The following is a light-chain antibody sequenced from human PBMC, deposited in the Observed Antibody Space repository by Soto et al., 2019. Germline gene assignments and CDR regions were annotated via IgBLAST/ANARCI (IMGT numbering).Light chain of an antibody. CDR1: SSEVGGYNY. J-gene: IGLJ1*01. CDR2: EVS. Sequence: QSALTQPASVSGSPGQSITISCTGTSSEVGGYNYVSWYQQHPGKAPKLMIYEVSNRPSGVSNRFSGSKSGNTASLTISGLQAEDEADYYCSSYTSSLYVFGTGTKVTVL. V-gene: IGLV2-14*01. CDR3: SSYTSSLYV.